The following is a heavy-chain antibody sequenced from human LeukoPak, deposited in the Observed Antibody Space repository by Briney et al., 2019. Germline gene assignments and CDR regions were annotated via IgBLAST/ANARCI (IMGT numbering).Heavy chain of an antibody. V-gene: IGHV6-1*01. D-gene: IGHD3-9*01. CDR3: VRESYVDRQPVIDN. Sequence: SQTLSLTCAISGDSVSSNSAAWSWIRQSPSRGLEWLGRTYYRPKWSNDYTVSVKSRITINPDTSKNQFSLQLNSVTPEDTAVYFCVRESYVDRQPVIDNWGQGTLVTVSS. CDR1: GDSVSSNSAA. J-gene: IGHJ4*02. CDR2: TYYRPKWSN.